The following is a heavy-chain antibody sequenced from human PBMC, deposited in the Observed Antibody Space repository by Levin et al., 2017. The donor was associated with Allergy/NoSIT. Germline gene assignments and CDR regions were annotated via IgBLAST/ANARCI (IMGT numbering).Heavy chain of an antibody. CDR1: CYPFPSSG. J-gene: IGHJ3*02. CDR2: ISAYNGNT. D-gene: IGHD6-13*01. Sequence: KISCKASCYPFPSSGISWVRQAPGQGLEWMGWISAYNGNTNYAQKLQGRVTMTTDTSTSTAYMELRSLRSDDTAVYYCARDIAAAGHDAFDIWGQGTMVTVSS. V-gene: IGHV1-18*01. CDR3: ARDIAAAGHDAFDI.